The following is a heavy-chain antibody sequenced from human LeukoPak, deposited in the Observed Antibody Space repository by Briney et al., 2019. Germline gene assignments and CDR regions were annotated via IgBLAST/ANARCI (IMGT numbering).Heavy chain of an antibody. V-gene: IGHV3-30*02. CDR3: ARGLTYYYGSGSYYNSRNWFDP. CDR1: GFTFSSYG. D-gene: IGHD3-10*01. CDR2: IRYDGSNK. J-gene: IGHJ5*02. Sequence: GGSLRLSCAASGFTFSSYGMHWVRQAPGKGLEWVAFIRYDGSNKYYADSVKGRFTISRDNAKNSLYLQMNSLRAEDTAVYYCARGLTYYYGSGSYYNSRNWFDPWGQGTLVTVSS.